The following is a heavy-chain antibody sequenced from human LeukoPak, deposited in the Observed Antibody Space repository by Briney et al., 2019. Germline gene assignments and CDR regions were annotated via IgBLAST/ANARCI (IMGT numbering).Heavy chain of an antibody. CDR2: VQNSGST. J-gene: IGHJ4*02. Sequence: SETLSLTCTVSGGSISSHYWTWIRQPPGKGLEWIGYVQNSGSTYYNPSLKSRVTISVDTSKNQFSLKLSSVTAADTAVYYCARQDCSGGGCYSGSYYFDYWGQGTLVTVSS. V-gene: IGHV4-59*08. CDR1: GGSISSHY. CDR3: ARQDCSGGGCYSGSYYFDY. D-gene: IGHD2-15*01.